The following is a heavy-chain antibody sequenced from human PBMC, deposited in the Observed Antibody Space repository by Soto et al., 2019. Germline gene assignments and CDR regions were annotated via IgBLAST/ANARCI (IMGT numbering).Heavy chain of an antibody. V-gene: IGHV3-11*01. CDR1: GFTFSDYY. Sequence: GGSLRLSCAASGFTFSDYYMSWIRQAPGKGLEWVSYISSSGSTIYYADSVKGRFTISRDNAKNSLYLQMNSLRAEDTAVYYCARDTYYDFWSGSPDAFDIWGQGTMVTVSS. D-gene: IGHD3-3*01. CDR2: ISSSGSTI. J-gene: IGHJ3*02. CDR3: ARDTYYDFWSGSPDAFDI.